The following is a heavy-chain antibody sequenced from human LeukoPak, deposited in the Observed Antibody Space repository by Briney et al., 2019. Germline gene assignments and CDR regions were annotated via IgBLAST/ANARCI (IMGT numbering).Heavy chain of an antibody. CDR3: AAYSYGQTDAFDI. CDR2: ITSSSSYI. Sequence: GGSLRLSCAASGFTFSYYSMNWVRQAPGKGLEWASSITSSSSYIYYADSVKGRFTISRDNAKNSLYLQMNSLRAEDTAAYHCAAYSYGQTDAFDIWGQGTMVTVSS. J-gene: IGHJ3*02. V-gene: IGHV3-21*01. D-gene: IGHD5-18*01. CDR1: GFTFSYYS.